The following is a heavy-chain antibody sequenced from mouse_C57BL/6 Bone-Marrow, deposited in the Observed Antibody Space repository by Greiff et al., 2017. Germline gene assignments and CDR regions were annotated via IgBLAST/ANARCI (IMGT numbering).Heavy chain of an antibody. J-gene: IGHJ4*01. CDR3: ARRPNYYAMDY. V-gene: IGHV1-55*01. CDR1: GYTFTSYW. Sequence: VQLKQPGAELVKPGASVKMSCKASGYTFTSYWITWVKQRPGQGLEWIGDIYPGSGSTNYNETFKSKATLTVDTSSSTAYMQLSSLTSEDSAVYDCARRPNYYAMDYWGQGTSVTVSS. CDR2: IYPGSGST.